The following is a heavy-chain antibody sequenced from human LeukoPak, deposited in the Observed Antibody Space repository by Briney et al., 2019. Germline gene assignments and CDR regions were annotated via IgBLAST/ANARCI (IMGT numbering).Heavy chain of an antibody. J-gene: IGHJ4*02. CDR1: GGSISSYY. Sequence: SETLSLTCTVSGGSISSYYWSWIRQPPGKGLEWIGYIYYSGSTYYNPSLKSRVTISVDTSKNQFSLKLSSVTAADTAVYYCARSVTTRQRAGDYFDYWGQGTLVTVSS. CDR3: ARSVTTRQRAGDYFDY. D-gene: IGHD4-17*01. CDR2: IYYSGST. V-gene: IGHV4-30-4*08.